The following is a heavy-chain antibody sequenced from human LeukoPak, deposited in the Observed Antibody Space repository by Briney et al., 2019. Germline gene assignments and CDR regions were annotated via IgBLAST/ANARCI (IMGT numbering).Heavy chain of an antibody. J-gene: IGHJ4*02. CDR3: ARDGGLDY. V-gene: IGHV1-2*02. D-gene: IGHD2-15*01. Sequence: ASVKVSCKASGYTFTDYYMHWVRQAPGQGLEWMGWINPNSGGTNYAQKFQGRVTLTRDTSISTAYMELSRLTSDDTAVFYCARDGGLDYWGQGTLVTVSS. CDR2: INPNSGGT. CDR1: GYTFTDYY.